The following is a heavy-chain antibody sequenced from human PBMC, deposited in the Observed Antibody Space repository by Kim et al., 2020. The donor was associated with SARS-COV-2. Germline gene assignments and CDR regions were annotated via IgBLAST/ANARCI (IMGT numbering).Heavy chain of an antibody. CDR2: TSFDEKNK. J-gene: IGHJ3*02. V-gene: IGHV3-30*03. D-gene: IGHD4-17*01. CDR3: VRDLEGIYYGYYGAFDI. CDR1: GFNFNTFG. Sequence: GGSLRLSCAASGFNFNTFGMNWVRQAPGKGLEWLGFTSFDEKNKYYGASVKGRFTISRDNSKNTLYLLMNSLTTDDTAVDYCVRDLEGIYYGYYGAFDIWGQGTMVTVSS.